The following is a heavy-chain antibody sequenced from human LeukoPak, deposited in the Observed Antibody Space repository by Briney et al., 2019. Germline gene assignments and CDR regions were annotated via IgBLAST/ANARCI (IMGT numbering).Heavy chain of an antibody. CDR2: IYYSGYT. J-gene: IGHJ6*03. CDR3: ARTTMVRGTYYMDV. V-gene: IGHV4-59*01. D-gene: IGHD3-10*01. CDR1: GGSISSYY. Sequence: SETLSLTCTVSGGSISSYYWSWIRQPPGKGLEWIGYIYYSGYTNYNPSLKSRVTISVDTSKNQFSLKLSSVTAADTAVCYCARTTMVRGTYYMDVWGKGTTVTISS.